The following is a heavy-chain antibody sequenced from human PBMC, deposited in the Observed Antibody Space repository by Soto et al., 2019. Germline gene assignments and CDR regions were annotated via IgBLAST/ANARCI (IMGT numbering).Heavy chain of an antibody. V-gene: IGHV3-48*02. D-gene: IGHD3-9*01. J-gene: IGHJ6*02. Sequence: PGGSLRLSCAASGFTFSSYSMNWVRQAPGKGLEWVSYISSSSSTIYYADSVKGRFTISRDNAKNSLYLQMNSLRDEDTAVYYCARDGRYYDILTGYYSPYYYYYGMDVWGQGTTVTVSS. CDR2: ISSSSSTI. CDR3: ARDGRYYDILTGYYSPYYYYYGMDV. CDR1: GFTFSSYS.